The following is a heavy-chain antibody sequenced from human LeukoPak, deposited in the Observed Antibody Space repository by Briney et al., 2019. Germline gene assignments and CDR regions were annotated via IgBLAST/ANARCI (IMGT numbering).Heavy chain of an antibody. Sequence: GASVKVSCKASGYTFTGYYMHWVRQAPGQGLEWMGWINPNSGGTNFAQNFQGRVTMTRDTSISTAYMELSRLRYDDTAVYYCARDVVQGSGTPGPIDYWGQGTLVTVSS. J-gene: IGHJ4*02. D-gene: IGHD3-10*01. CDR1: GYTFTGYY. V-gene: IGHV1-2*02. CDR2: INPNSGGT. CDR3: ARDVVQGSGTPGPIDY.